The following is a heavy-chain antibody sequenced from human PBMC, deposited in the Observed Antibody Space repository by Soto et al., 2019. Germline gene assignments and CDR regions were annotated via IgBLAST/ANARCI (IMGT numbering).Heavy chain of an antibody. D-gene: IGHD3-10*01. Sequence: PGGSLRLSCAASRFTFSSYWMSWVRQAPGKGLEWVANIKQDGSEKYYVDSVKGRFTISRDNAKNSLYLQMNSLRAEDTAVYYCARDSPRGPDYWGQGTLVTVSS. V-gene: IGHV3-7*01. CDR3: ARDSPRGPDY. CDR2: IKQDGSEK. J-gene: IGHJ4*02. CDR1: RFTFSSYW.